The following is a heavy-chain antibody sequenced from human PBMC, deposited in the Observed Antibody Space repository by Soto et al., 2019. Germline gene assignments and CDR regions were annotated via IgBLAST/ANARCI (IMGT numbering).Heavy chain of an antibody. V-gene: IGHV3-53*01. J-gene: IGHJ4*02. CDR2: IYSGGST. CDR3: ARGTGWLQCNY. D-gene: IGHD2-8*02. Sequence: GGSLSLSCAASGFTVSSNYMSWVRQAPGKGLEWVSVIYSGGSTYYADSVKGRFTISRDNSKNTLYLQMNSLRAEDTAVYYCARGTGWLQCNYWGQGTLVAVSS. CDR1: GFTVSSNY.